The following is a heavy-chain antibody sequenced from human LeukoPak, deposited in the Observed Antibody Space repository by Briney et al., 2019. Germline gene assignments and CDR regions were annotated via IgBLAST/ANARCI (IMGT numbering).Heavy chain of an antibody. CDR3: ARGGYSGYDPLDY. V-gene: IGHV7-4-1*02. CDR1: GYTFTTYA. CDR2: INTNTGNP. J-gene: IGHJ4*02. Sequence: ASVKVSCKASGYTFTTYAMNWVRQAPGQGLEWMGWINTNTGNPTYAQGFTGRFVFSLDTSASTAYLQISSLKAEDTAVYYCARGGYSGYDPLDYWGRGTLVTVSS. D-gene: IGHD5-12*01.